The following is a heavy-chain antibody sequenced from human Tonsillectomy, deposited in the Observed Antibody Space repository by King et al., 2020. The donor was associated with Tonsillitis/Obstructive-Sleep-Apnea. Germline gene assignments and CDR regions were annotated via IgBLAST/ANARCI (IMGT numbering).Heavy chain of an antibody. CDR2: INAGNGNT. D-gene: IGHD1-1*01. V-gene: IGHV1-3*01. J-gene: IGHJ4*02. CDR1: GYTFNSYA. CDR3: ARLQGSRTGTTGY. Sequence: VQLVQSGAEVKKPGASVNVSCKASGYTFNSYAMHWVRQAPGQRLEWMGWINAGNGNTKYSQKFQGRVTITRDTSASTAYMELSSLRSEDTAVYYCARLQGSRTGTTGYWGQGTLVTVSS.